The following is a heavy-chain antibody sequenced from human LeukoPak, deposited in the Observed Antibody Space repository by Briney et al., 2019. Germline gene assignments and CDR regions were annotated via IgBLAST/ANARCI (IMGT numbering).Heavy chain of an antibody. Sequence: GGSLRLSCAASGFAFSSYSMNWVRQAPGKGLEWVSSISSSSSYIYYADSVKGRFTISRDNAKNSLYLQMNSLRAEDTAVYYCARKYGSGSYYYMDVWGKGTTVTVSS. CDR1: GFAFSSYS. J-gene: IGHJ6*03. V-gene: IGHV3-21*01. D-gene: IGHD3-10*01. CDR3: ARKYGSGSYYYMDV. CDR2: ISSSSSYI.